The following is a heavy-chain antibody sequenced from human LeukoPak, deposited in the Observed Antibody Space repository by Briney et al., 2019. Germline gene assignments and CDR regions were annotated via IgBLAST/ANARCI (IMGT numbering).Heavy chain of an antibody. J-gene: IGHJ4*02. V-gene: IGHV3-15*01. CDR3: TIDRTTVTTGFDY. CDR1: GFTFSNAW. CDR2: IRSKTDGGTT. Sequence: GGSLRLSCAASGFTFSNAWMSWVRQAPGKGLEWVGRIRSKTDGGTTDYAAPVKGRFTISRDDSKNTLYLQMNSLKTEDTAVYYCTIDRTTVTTGFDYWGQGTLVTVSS. D-gene: IGHD4-17*01.